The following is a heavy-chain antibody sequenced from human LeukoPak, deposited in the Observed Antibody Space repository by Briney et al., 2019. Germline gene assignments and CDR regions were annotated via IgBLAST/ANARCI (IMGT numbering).Heavy chain of an antibody. CDR1: GVSISTYY. J-gene: IGHJ4*02. V-gene: IGHV4-59*08. Sequence: PSETLSLTCSVSGVSISTYYWIWIRQPPAKGLEWIGYIYYSGSTNYNPSLRSRVTISVDTSKNQFSLKLSSVTAADTAVYYCARGGNYGDYDGYFDYWGQGTLVTVSS. CDR2: IYYSGST. D-gene: IGHD4-17*01. CDR3: ARGGNYGDYDGYFDY.